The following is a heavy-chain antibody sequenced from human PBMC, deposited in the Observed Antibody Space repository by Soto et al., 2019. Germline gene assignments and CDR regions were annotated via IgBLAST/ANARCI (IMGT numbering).Heavy chain of an antibody. D-gene: IGHD6-6*01. J-gene: IGHJ6*02. CDR1: GGTFSSYA. Sequence: SVKVSCKASGGTFSSYAISWVRQAPGQGLEWMGGIIPIFGTANYTQKFQGRVTITADESTSTAYMELSSLRSEDTAVYYCARDREYSSPPRDYYGMDVWGQGTTVTVSS. CDR3: ARDREYSSPPRDYYGMDV. CDR2: IIPIFGTA. V-gene: IGHV1-69*13.